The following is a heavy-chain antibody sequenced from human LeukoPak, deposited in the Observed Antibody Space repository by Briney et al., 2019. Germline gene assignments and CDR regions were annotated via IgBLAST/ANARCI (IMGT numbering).Heavy chain of an antibody. CDR1: GFTFNSYS. D-gene: IGHD1-26*01. Sequence: GGSLRLSCAASGFTFNSYSMYWVRQAPGKGLEWVSSISSSSSRMFYADSVKGRFSISRDNANNSLYLQMNSLRAEDTPVYYCVRDSGSSYGYYFLHWGQGTLVTVSS. CDR3: VRDSGSSYGYYFLH. V-gene: IGHV3-21*01. CDR2: ISSSSSRM. J-gene: IGHJ1*01.